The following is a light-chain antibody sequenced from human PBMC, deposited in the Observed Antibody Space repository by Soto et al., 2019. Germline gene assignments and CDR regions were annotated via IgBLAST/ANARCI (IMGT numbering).Light chain of an antibody. CDR1: SSNIGAGYD. V-gene: IGLV1-40*01. Sequence: QSVLTQPPSVSGAPGQTFTISCTGSSSNIGAGYDVHWYQQLPGRAPQLLIFGNNNRPSGVPGRFSGSKSGTPASLAIAGLQVEDEADYYCQSYDSSLGGFWVFGGGTKVTVL. J-gene: IGLJ3*02. CDR3: QSYDSSLGGFWV. CDR2: GNN.